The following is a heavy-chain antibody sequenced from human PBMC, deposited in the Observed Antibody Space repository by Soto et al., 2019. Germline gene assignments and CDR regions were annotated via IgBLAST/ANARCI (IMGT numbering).Heavy chain of an antibody. D-gene: IGHD5-18*01. CDR2: IDPTDSYT. CDR3: ARGDTAIVRKCVDV. V-gene: IGHV5-10-1*01. Sequence: GVCLKSSCAGSGCTFTSYYITWARLFPGKGLECMGMIDPTDSYTTYNPSFQGHFATSADKSIRTAYQQWSSLEASHSAMYYCARGDTAIVRKCVDVWGQVPTSAVCS. CDR1: GCTFTSYY. J-gene: IGHJ6*02.